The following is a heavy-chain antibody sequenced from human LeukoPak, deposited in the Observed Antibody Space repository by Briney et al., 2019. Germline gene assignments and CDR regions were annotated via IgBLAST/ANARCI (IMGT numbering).Heavy chain of an antibody. CDR3: ARTEDMVATGSWFDP. CDR2: INHSGST. Sequence: PSETLSLTCAVYGGSFSGYYWSWIRQPPGKGLEWIGEINHSGSTNYNPSLKSRVTISVDTSKNQFSLKLSSVTAADTAVYYCARTEDMVATGSWFDPWGQGTLVTVSS. J-gene: IGHJ5*02. D-gene: IGHD5-12*01. V-gene: IGHV4-34*01. CDR1: GGSFSGYY.